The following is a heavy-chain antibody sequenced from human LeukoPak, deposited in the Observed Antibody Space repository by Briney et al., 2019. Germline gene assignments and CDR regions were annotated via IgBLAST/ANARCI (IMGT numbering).Heavy chain of an antibody. D-gene: IGHD4-17*01. CDR3: ARDTADSDYYYMDV. Sequence: GGSLRLSCAASGFTFSGYSMNWVRQAPGKGLEWVSSISSSSSYIYYADSVKGRFTISRDNAKNSLYLQMNSLRAEDTAVYYCARDTADSDYYYMDVWGKGTTVTVSS. V-gene: IGHV3-21*01. J-gene: IGHJ6*03. CDR2: ISSSSSYI. CDR1: GFTFSGYS.